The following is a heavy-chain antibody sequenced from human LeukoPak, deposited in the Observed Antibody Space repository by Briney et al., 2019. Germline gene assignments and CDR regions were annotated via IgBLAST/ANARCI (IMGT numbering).Heavy chain of an antibody. CDR2: IAASGTT. J-gene: IGHJ4*02. V-gene: IGHV4-4*08. CDR3: ARETSAPPGITMIVVVYFDY. CDR1: GGSIESYY. Sequence: SETLSLTCSVSGGSIESYYWSWIRQPPGKGLEFIGYIAASGTTKHNPSLKSRVTLSMDKSKNQVSLKLTSVTAADTAVYYCARETSAPPGITMIVVVYFDYWGQGTLVTVSS. D-gene: IGHD3-22*01.